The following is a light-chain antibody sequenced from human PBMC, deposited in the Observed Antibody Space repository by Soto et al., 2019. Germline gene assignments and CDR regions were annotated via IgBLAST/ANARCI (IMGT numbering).Light chain of an antibody. CDR2: GAS. Sequence: EIVMTQSPATLSVSPGERATLSCRASQSVSSNLAWYQQKPGQAPRLLIYGASNRATGIPARFSGSGSGTDFTLTISSLDPEDFAVYYCQQRSNWPPTFGQGTKVDIK. V-gene: IGKV3-11*01. CDR1: QSVSSN. J-gene: IGKJ1*01. CDR3: QQRSNWPPT.